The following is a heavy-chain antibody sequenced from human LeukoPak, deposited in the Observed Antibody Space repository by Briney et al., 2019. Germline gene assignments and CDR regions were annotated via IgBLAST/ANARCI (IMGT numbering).Heavy chain of an antibody. J-gene: IGHJ3*01. Sequence: PGGSLRPSCQPSEFIFSTYAITWFPQAPGKGLKWASVISGGGDTTYYADSVKGRFTISRDNAKNTLFLQMNSLRAEDTAVYFCAKDRTIRGLMGESTAWGRGTMVTISS. D-gene: IGHD3-10*01. CDR3: AKDRTIRGLMGESTA. CDR2: ISGGGDTT. CDR1: EFIFSTYA. V-gene: IGHV3-23*01.